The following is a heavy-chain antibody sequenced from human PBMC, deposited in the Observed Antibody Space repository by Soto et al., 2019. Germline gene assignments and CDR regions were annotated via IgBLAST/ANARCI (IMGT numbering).Heavy chain of an antibody. D-gene: IGHD1-1*01. V-gene: IGHV5-10-1*03. Sequence: EVQLVQSGAAVKKPGEPLGLSCQASGYRFINYWSSWRRRSPGKGREWVGRIDPSNSYTVYSPSFQGHVTISIDTAINTAFLEWRSLQASDTAMYYCVRHGNGTPFYFDFWGRGTLVPVSS. CDR2: IDPSNSYT. CDR1: GYRFINYW. CDR3: VRHGNGTPFYFDF. J-gene: IGHJ4*02.